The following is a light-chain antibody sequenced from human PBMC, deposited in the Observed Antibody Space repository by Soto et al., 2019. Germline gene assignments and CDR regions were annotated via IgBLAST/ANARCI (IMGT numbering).Light chain of an antibody. J-gene: IGKJ1*01. CDR2: AAS. CDR3: QQYNPYSRT. Sequence: DIQMTQSPSSLSASVGDRVTITCRASQSISSYLNWYQQKPGKAPNLLIYAASSLQSGVPSRFSGSGSGTDFTLTISSLQRDDFAIYYCQQYNPYSRTFGQGTKVDI. V-gene: IGKV1-39*01. CDR1: QSISSY.